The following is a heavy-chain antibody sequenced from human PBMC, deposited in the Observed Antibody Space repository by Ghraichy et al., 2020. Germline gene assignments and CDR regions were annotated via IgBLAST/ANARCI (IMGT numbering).Heavy chain of an antibody. J-gene: IGHJ6*02. CDR1: GYTLTELS. D-gene: IGHD1-1*01. V-gene: IGHV1-24*01. CDR2: FDPEDGET. Sequence: ASVKVSCKVSGYTLTELSMHWVRQAPGKGLEWMGGFDPEDGETIYAQKFQGRVTMTEDTSTDTAYMELSSLRSEDTAVYYCATEFLSWSGTPENYYYYGMDVWGQGTTVTVSS. CDR3: ATEFLSWSGTPENYYYYGMDV.